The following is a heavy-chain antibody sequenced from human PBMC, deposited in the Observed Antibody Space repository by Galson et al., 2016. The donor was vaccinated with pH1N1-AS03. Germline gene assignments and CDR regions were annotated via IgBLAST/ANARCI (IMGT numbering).Heavy chain of an antibody. CDR3: AKYYRVSYIDS. CDR1: GFTFSGYW. D-gene: IGHD3-16*01. V-gene: IGHV3-7*01. CDR2: IKQDGSEK. Sequence: SLRLSCAASGFTFSGYWTTWVRQAPGKGLKWVANIKQDGSEKSYVDSVKGRFTTSRDNARNTLYLQMNSLRAEDTAVYYCAKYYRVSYIDSWGQGTLVTVSS. J-gene: IGHJ4*02.